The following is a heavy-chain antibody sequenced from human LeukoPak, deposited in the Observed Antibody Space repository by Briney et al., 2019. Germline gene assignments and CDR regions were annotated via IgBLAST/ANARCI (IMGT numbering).Heavy chain of an antibody. Sequence: PAGSLSLSCTASGFTFSNYANSWVRQAPGQGLELVSVINYSGGSTYYADSVTSRFTTSRDNSKNTLYLQMNSLRAEDTAVYYCAKDLSAMDHFDYWGKGTLVTVSS. V-gene: IGHV3-23*01. J-gene: IGHJ4*02. CDR2: INYSGGST. D-gene: IGHD5-18*01. CDR3: AKDLSAMDHFDY. CDR1: GFTFSNYA.